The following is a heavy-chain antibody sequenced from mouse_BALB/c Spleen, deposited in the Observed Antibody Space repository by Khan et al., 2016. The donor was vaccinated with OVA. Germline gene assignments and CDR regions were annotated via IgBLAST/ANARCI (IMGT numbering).Heavy chain of an antibody. Sequence: QIQLVQSGPELKKPGETVKISCKAFGYTFTNYGMNWVKQAPGKGLKWMGWINTYTGEPTYADDFKGRFAFSLETSANTAYLQINHLKKEDTATYFCARSASYWFFDVWGAGTTVTVSS. CDR1: GYTFTNYG. V-gene: IGHV9-3-1*01. CDR2: INTYTGEP. D-gene: IGHD6-1*01. CDR3: ARSASYWFFDV. J-gene: IGHJ1*01.